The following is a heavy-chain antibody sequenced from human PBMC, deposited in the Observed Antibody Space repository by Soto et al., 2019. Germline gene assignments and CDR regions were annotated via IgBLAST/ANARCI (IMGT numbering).Heavy chain of an antibody. Sequence: GTPLKVSCKASGNTFSRYGISWVRQAPGQGLEWMGWISGYNGNTNESEKLQGRVTLTTDTAANTAYMELRGLRSNDTAADYYSCASAYITPWGFDIWGQGTRVTVSS. D-gene: IGHD1-20*01. CDR2: ISGYNGNT. CDR3: SCASAYITPWGFDI. V-gene: IGHV1-18*01. CDR1: GNTFSRYG. J-gene: IGHJ4*02.